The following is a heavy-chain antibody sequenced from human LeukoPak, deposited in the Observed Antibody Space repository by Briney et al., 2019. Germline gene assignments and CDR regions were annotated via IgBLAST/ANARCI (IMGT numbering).Heavy chain of an antibody. CDR1: GFTFSSYA. D-gene: IGHD6-13*01. CDR3: TRATYRSTWCLEY. CDR2: ISNDGTYK. Sequence: GGSLRLSCAASGFTFSSYAMHWVRQAPGKGLEWVTVISNDGTYKYYADSVKGRFTISRDSSTNTVFVEMNSLRPEDTAVYYCTRATYRSTWCLEYWGQGTLVTVSS. J-gene: IGHJ4*02. V-gene: IGHV3-30-3*01.